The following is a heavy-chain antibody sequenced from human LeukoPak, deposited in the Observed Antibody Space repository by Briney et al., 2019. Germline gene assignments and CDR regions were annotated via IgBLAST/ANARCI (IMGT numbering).Heavy chain of an antibody. Sequence: SETLSLTCAVYGGSFSGYYWSWIRQPPGKGLEWLGEINHSGSTNYNPSLKSRVTMSVDTSKNQFSLKLSSVTAADTAVYYCARQARWLQFGRFDPWGQGTLVTVSS. D-gene: IGHD5-24*01. J-gene: IGHJ5*02. CDR2: INHSGST. CDR1: GGSFSGYY. V-gene: IGHV4-34*01. CDR3: ARQARWLQFGRFDP.